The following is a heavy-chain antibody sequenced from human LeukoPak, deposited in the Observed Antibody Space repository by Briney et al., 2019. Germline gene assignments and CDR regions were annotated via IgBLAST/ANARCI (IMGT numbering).Heavy chain of an antibody. J-gene: IGHJ6*03. CDR3: ARDGVTRRYNMYYYMDV. CDR1: GFTFNDYA. D-gene: IGHD1-1*01. CDR2: VAYDGSSK. Sequence: PGGSLRPSCAASGFTFNDYALHWVRQAPGKGLEWVAFVAYDGSSKYYRDSVKGRFIISRDYSRNMLYLQMNSLRSEDTAVYYCARDGVTRRYNMYYYMDVWGKGTTVTVSS. V-gene: IGHV3-30*04.